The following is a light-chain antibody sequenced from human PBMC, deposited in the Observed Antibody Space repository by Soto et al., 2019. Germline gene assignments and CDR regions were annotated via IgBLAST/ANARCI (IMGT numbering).Light chain of an antibody. CDR3: QQYNYWPGT. CDR1: RSVRSN. Sequence: EFVFTQSPATLSVSPGERVTLSCKASRSVRSNLAWYQQKPGQAPRLLISGASTRATGITDRFSGSGSGTEFTLTINSLQSEDFAVYYCQQYNYWPGTFGQGTRWIS. CDR2: GAS. V-gene: IGKV3-15*01. J-gene: IGKJ1*01.